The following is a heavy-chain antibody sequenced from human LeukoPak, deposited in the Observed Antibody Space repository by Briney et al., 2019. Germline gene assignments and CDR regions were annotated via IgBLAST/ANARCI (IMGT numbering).Heavy chain of an antibody. CDR2: ISDSTGYT. CDR3: ARGHRWFDP. Sequence: GGSLRLSCAASGFTFSDYYMSWIRQAPGKGLECVSYISDSTGYTNYAASVKGRFTISRDNARNSLYLQMNSLRAEDTAMYYCARGHRWFDPWGQGTLVTVSS. J-gene: IGHJ5*02. V-gene: IGHV3-11*05. CDR1: GFTFSDYY.